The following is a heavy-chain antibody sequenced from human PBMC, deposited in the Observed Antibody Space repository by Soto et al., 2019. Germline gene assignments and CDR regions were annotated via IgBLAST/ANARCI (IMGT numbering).Heavy chain of an antibody. CDR1: GFTFSSYS. CDR3: ARDSAYCSGGSCLFDY. CDR2: ISSGSSYM. Sequence: PGGSLRLSCAASGFTFSSYSMNWVRQAPGKGLEWVSFISSGSSYMYHADSVKGRFTISRDNTKNSLYLQMYSLRAEDTAVYYCARDSAYCSGGSCLFDYWGQGTLVTVSS. D-gene: IGHD2-15*01. J-gene: IGHJ4*02. V-gene: IGHV3-21*01.